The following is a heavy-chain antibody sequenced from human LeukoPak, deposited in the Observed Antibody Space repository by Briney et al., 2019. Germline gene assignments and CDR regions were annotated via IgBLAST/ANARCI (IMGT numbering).Heavy chain of an antibody. V-gene: IGHV3-21*04. Sequence: GGSLRLSCAASGFTLSSYSMNWVRQAPGKGLEWVSSISSSGTYIYYADSVKGRFTISRDNAKNSLYLQMNSLRVEDTAVYYCARLGGDGYNADYWGQGTLVTVSS. CDR2: ISSSGTYI. D-gene: IGHD5-24*01. J-gene: IGHJ4*02. CDR3: ARLGGDGYNADY. CDR1: GFTLSSYS.